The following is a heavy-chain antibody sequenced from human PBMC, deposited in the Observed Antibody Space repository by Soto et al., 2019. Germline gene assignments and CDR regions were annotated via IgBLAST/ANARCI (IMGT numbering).Heavy chain of an antibody. J-gene: IGHJ6*03. Sequence: QVQLVQSGAEVKKPGASVKVSCKASGYTFTSYAMHWVRQAPGQRLEWMGWINAGIGNTKYSQKFPGRVTITRDTSASTAYMELSSLRSEDTAVYYCARGYCSSTNCYPYYYYYMDVWGKGTTVTVSS. CDR1: GYTFTSYA. CDR2: INAGIGNT. V-gene: IGHV1-3*01. D-gene: IGHD2-2*01. CDR3: ARGYCSSTNCYPYYYYYMDV.